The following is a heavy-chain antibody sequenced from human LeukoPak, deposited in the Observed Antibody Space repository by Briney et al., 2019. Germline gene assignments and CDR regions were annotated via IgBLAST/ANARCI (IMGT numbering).Heavy chain of an antibody. CDR2: TSYDGSNK. CDR3: ARGEWELPSDY. CDR1: GFTFSSYA. J-gene: IGHJ4*02. V-gene: IGHV3-30-3*01. Sequence: GGSLRLSCAASGFTFSSYAMHWVRQAPGKGLEWVAVTSYDGSNKYYADSVKGRFTISRDNSKNTLYLQMNSLRAEDTAVYYCARGEWELPSDYWGQGTLVTVSS. D-gene: IGHD1-26*01.